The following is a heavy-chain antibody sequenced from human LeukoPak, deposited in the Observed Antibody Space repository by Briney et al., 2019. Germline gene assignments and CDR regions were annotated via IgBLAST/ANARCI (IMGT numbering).Heavy chain of an antibody. J-gene: IGHJ4*02. V-gene: IGHV3-48*04. CDR3: ARDLDTAMVDY. CDR2: ISSSSSTI. Sequence: GGSLRLSCAASGFTFSSYSMNWVRQAPGKGLEWVSYISSSSSTIYYADSVKGRFTISRDNAKNSLYLQMNSLRAEDTAVYYCARDLDTAMVDYWGQGTLVTVSS. D-gene: IGHD5-18*01. CDR1: GFTFSSYS.